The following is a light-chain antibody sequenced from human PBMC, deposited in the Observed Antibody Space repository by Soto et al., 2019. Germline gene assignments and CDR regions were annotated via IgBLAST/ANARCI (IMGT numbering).Light chain of an antibody. CDR3: QQYYSYPWT. J-gene: IGKJ1*01. CDR2: DAS. V-gene: IGKV1-5*01. CDR1: QSISIW. Sequence: DIQMTQSPATLSASVGDRVTITCRARQSISIWLAWYQQKAGKAPKLLIYDASTLERGVPSRFSGRGSGTEFTLTISSLQPDDFGTYYCQQYYSYPWTFCQGTKV.